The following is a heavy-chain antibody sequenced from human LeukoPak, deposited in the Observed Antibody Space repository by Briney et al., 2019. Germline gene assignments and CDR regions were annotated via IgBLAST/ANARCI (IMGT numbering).Heavy chain of an antibody. D-gene: IGHD2/OR15-2a*01. Sequence: GGSLRLSCAASGFTFSSYSMNWVRQAPGKGLEWVSSISSSSSYIYYADSVKGRFTISRDNAKNSLYLQMNSLRAEDTAVYYCAREYRVSPNWFDPWGQGTLVTVSS. CDR2: ISSSSSYI. CDR3: AREYRVSPNWFDP. V-gene: IGHV3-21*01. J-gene: IGHJ5*02. CDR1: GFTFSSYS.